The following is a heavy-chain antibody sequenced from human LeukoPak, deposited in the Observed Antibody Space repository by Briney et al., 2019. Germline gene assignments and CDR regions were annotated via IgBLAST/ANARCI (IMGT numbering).Heavy chain of an antibody. CDR3: AKGRLSYYDHFDS. V-gene: IGHV3-23*01. J-gene: IGHJ4*02. CDR1: GFTFSSYS. Sequence: GGSLRLSRAASGFTFSSYSMNWVRQAPGKGLEWVSTITGSGDRIYYADSVKGRFTISRDNSRNTLFLQMNSLRADDTAVYYCAKGRLSYYDHFDSWGQGTLVTVFS. CDR2: ITGSGDRI. D-gene: IGHD3-16*01.